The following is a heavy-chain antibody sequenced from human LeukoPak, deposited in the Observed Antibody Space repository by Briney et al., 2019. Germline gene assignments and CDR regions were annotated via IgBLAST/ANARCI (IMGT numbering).Heavy chain of an antibody. CDR1: GYTFTSYG. V-gene: IGHV1-69*13. D-gene: IGHD3-10*01. CDR3: ARTHYYGSGSYYNVGYFQH. Sequence: ASVKVSCKASGYTFTSYGISWVRQAPGQGLEWMGGIIPIFGTANYAQKFQGRVTIAADESTSTAYMELSSLRSEDTAVYYCARTHYYGSGSYYNVGYFQHWGQGTLVTVSS. CDR2: IIPIFGTA. J-gene: IGHJ1*01.